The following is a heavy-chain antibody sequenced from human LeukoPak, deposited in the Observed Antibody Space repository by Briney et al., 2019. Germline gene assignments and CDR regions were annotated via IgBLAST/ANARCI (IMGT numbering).Heavy chain of an antibody. CDR2: ISGSGGST. CDR1: GFTFSSYA. V-gene: IGHV3-23*01. J-gene: IGHJ3*02. CDR3: AKDQGHDFWGQDGAFDI. Sequence: GGSLRLSCAASGFTFSSYAMSWVRQAPGKGLEWVSAISGSGGSTYYADSVKGRFTISRDNSKNTLYLQMNSLRAEDTAVYYCAKDQGHDFWGQDGAFDIWGQGTMVTVSS. D-gene: IGHD3-3*01.